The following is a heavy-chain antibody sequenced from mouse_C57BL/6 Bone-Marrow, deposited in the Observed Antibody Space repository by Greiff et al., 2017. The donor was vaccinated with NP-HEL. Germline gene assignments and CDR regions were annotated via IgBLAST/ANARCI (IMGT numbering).Heavy chain of an antibody. Sequence: VQLQQSGAELARPGASVKLSCKASGYTFTSYGISWVKQRTGQGLEWIGEIYPRSGNPYYNEKFKGKATLTADKSSSTAYMELRSLTSEDSAVYFGAREGYYGNYVVFAYWGQGTLVTVSA. D-gene: IGHD2-1*01. CDR1: GYTFTSYG. CDR2: IYPRSGNP. J-gene: IGHJ3*01. V-gene: IGHV1-81*01. CDR3: AREGYYGNYVVFAY.